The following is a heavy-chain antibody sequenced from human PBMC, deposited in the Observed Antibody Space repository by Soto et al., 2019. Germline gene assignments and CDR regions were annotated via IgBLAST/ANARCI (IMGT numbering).Heavy chain of an antibody. V-gene: IGHV1-2*04. D-gene: IGHD4-17*01. CDR1: GYTFTGYY. CDR3: ARTFIDYGGGGRDYYYMDV. CDR2: INPNSGGT. Sequence: ASVKVSCKASGYTFTGYYMHWVRQAPGQGLEWMGWINPNSGGTNYAQKFQGWVTMTRDTSISTAYMELSRLRSDDTAVYYCARTFIDYGGGGRDYYYMDVWGKGTTVTVSS. J-gene: IGHJ6*03.